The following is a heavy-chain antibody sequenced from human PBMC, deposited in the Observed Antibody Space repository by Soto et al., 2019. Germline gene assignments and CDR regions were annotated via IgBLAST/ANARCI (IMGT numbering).Heavy chain of an antibody. V-gene: IGHV4-4*07. CDR2: IYSTGGT. J-gene: IGHJ4*02. CDR1: GGSVRAYY. D-gene: IGHD4-17*01. CDR3: ARDAGDDFGDFEDY. Sequence: SETLSLTCTVSGGSVRAYYWSWFRQPAGKGLQWIGRIYSTGGTQYNPSFKSRVTMSVDTSKNQFSLRLTSVTAADTAMYYCARDAGDDFGDFEDYWGQGTLVTVSS.